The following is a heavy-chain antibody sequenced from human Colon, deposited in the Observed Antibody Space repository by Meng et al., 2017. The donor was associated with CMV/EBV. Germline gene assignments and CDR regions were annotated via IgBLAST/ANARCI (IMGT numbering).Heavy chain of an antibody. CDR3: ARSLTIFDSPDY. CDR1: GFTFSSYW. J-gene: IGHJ4*02. Sequence: SLKISCTASGFTFSSYWIHWVRQVPGKGLVWVSRINSDGSRTMYADSVKGRFNISRDNAKNTVYLQMNSLRAEDTAVYYCARSLTIFDSPDYWGQGTLVTVSS. V-gene: IGHV3-74*03. D-gene: IGHD3-3*01. CDR2: INSDGSRT.